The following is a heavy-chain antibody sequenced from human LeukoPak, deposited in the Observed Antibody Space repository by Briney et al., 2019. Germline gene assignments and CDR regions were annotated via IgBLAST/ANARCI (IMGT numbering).Heavy chain of an antibody. CDR1: GGSISSYY. CDR2: IYTSGST. Sequence: PSETLSLTCTVSGGSISSYYWSWIRQPAGKGLKWIGRIYTSGSTNYNPSLKSRVTMSVDTSKNQFSLKLSSVTAADTAVYYCARDAPTVRGVMGYYFDYWGQGTLVTVSS. V-gene: IGHV4-4*07. D-gene: IGHD3-10*01. J-gene: IGHJ4*02. CDR3: ARDAPTVRGVMGYYFDY.